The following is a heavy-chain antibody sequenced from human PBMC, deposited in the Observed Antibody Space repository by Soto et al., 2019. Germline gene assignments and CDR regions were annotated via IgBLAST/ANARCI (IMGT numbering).Heavy chain of an antibody. V-gene: IGHV3-23*01. CDR2: ISGSGGST. CDR1: GFTFSSYA. CDR3: AKPYGDYGYYYYGMDV. Sequence: GGSLRLSCAASGFTFSSYAMSWVRQAPGKGLKWVSAISGSGGSTYYADSVKGRFTISRDNSKNTLYLQMNSLRAEDTAVYYCAKPYGDYGYYYYGMDVWGQGTTVTVSS. J-gene: IGHJ6*02. D-gene: IGHD4-17*01.